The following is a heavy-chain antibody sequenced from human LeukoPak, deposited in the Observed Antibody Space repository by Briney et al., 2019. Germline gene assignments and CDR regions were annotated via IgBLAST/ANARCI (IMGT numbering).Heavy chain of an antibody. D-gene: IGHD1-26*01. CDR3: ARDSGSYLFGWFDP. Sequence: ASVRVSCKASGYTFTGYYMHWVRQAPGQGLEWMGWINPNSGGTNYAQKFQGRVTMTRDTSISTAYMELSRLRSDDTAVYYCARDSGSYLFGWFDPWGQGTLVTVSS. CDR1: GYTFTGYY. J-gene: IGHJ5*02. CDR2: INPNSGGT. V-gene: IGHV1-2*02.